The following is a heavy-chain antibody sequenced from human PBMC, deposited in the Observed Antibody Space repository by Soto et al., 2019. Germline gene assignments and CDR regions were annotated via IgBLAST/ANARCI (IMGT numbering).Heavy chain of an antibody. D-gene: IGHD6-19*01. Sequence: GESLKISCKGSGYRFPISWIAWVRQMPGKGFEWMGIIYPGDSDTRYSPSFQGQVTISADKSISTAYLQWSGLKASDTAIYYCATLDAGGWYYFDYWGQGTLVTVSS. CDR1: GYRFPISW. J-gene: IGHJ4*02. CDR2: IYPGDSDT. CDR3: ATLDAGGWYYFDY. V-gene: IGHV5-51*01.